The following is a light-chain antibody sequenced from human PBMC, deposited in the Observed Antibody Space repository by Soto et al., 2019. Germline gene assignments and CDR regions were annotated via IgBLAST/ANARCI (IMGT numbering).Light chain of an antibody. CDR2: WAS. J-gene: IGKJ4*01. V-gene: IGKV4-1*01. Sequence: DIVMTQSADSLAVSLGERATINSKSSQSLLYSSNNKNYLAWYQQKPGQPPKLLFYWASTRESGVPDRFSGSGSGTDFTLTISSLQAADVAVYFCQQYYSLPLTFGGGTKIQIK. CDR3: QQYYSLPLT. CDR1: QSLLYSSNNKNY.